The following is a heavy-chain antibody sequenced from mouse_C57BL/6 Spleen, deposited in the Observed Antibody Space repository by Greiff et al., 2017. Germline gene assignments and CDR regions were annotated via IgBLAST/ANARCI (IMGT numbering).Heavy chain of an antibody. CDR3: ARSGTGTGFAY. D-gene: IGHD4-1*01. J-gene: IGHJ3*01. Sequence: QVQLKESGPELVKPGASVKISCKASGYAFSSSWMNWVKQRPGKGLEWIGRIYPGDGDTNYNGKFKGKATLTADKSSSTAYMQLSSLTSEDSAVYFCARSGTGTGFAYWGQGTLVTVSA. V-gene: IGHV1-82*01. CDR1: GYAFSSSW. CDR2: IYPGDGDT.